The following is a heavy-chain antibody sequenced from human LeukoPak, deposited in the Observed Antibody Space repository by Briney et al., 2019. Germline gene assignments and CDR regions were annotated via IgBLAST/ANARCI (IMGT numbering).Heavy chain of an antibody. CDR3: ARTSTGTRGGYDV. V-gene: IGHV1-8*01. CDR2: INPNSGNT. Sequence: GASVKVSCKASGYTFTSYDINWVRQASGQGLGWMGWINPNSGNTGFTQKSQGRVTVTRSTSISTAYMELSSLTSDDTAVYYCARTSTGTRGGYDVWGQGTLVTVSS. CDR1: GYTFTSYD. J-gene: IGHJ4*02. D-gene: IGHD1-1*01.